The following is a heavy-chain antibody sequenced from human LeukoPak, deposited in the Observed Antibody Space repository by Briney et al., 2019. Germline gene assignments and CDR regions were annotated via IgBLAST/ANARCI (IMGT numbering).Heavy chain of an antibody. D-gene: IGHD3-22*01. CDR1: GGSISSYY. CDR3: AREHYYDSSGYFDLENDAFDI. CDR2: IYYSGST. J-gene: IGHJ3*02. V-gene: IGHV4-59*01. Sequence: SETLSLTCTVSGGSISSYYWSWIRQPPGKGLEWIGYIYYSGSTNYNPSLKSRVTISVDTSKNQFSLKLSSVTAADTAVYYCAREHYYDSSGYFDLENDAFDIWGQGTMVTVSS.